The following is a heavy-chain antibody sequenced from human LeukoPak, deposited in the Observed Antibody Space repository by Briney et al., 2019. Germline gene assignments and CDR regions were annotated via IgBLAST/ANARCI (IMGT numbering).Heavy chain of an antibody. CDR3: ARSIAVARYYFDY. Sequence: KPGGSLRLSCAASGFTFSGYSMNWVRQAPGKGVEWVSSISSSSSNIYYADSVKGRFTISRDNAKNSLYLQMNSLRAEDTAVYYCARSIAVARYYFDYWGQGTLVTVSS. V-gene: IGHV3-21*01. J-gene: IGHJ4*02. CDR1: GFTFSGYS. CDR2: ISSSSSNI. D-gene: IGHD6-19*01.